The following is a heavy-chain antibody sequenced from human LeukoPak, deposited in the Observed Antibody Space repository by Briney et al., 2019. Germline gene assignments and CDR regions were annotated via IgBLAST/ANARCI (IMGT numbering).Heavy chain of an antibody. CDR1: GFIFSNYE. CDR2: ISTSGNDK. J-gene: IGHJ4*02. CDR3: ARGALWVLDY. D-gene: IGHD3-16*01. Sequence: GGSMRLSCAASGFIFSNYEINWVRQAPGEGLEWVSYISTSGNDKYYADSVKGRFTISRDNAKNSLYLQLNSRRADDTAVYYCARGALWVLDYWGQGTLVTVSS. V-gene: IGHV3-48*03.